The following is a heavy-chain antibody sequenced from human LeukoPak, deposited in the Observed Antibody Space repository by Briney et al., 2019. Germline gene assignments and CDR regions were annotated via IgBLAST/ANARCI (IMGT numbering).Heavy chain of an antibody. CDR1: GYTFTSYD. V-gene: IGHV1-8*01. J-gene: IGHJ4*02. CDR2: MNPNSGNT. D-gene: IGHD3-22*01. CDR3: ARDDSSGYYLHYDY. Sequence: ASVKVSCKASGYTFTSYDINWVRQATGQGLEWMGWMNPNSGNTGYAQTFQGRVTMTRNTSISTAYMELSSLRSEDTAVYYCARDDSSGYYLHYDYWGQGTLVTVSS.